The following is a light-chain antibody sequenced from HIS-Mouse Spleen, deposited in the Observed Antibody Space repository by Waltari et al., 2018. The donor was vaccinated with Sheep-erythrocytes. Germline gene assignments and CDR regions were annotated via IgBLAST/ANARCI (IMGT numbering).Light chain of an antibody. J-gene: IGLJ1*01. CDR2: QDP. V-gene: IGLV3-1*01. CDR1: KLGDKY. CDR3: CSYAGSYNHV. Sequence: SSELTQPPSVSVSPGQTASITCSGDKLGDKYACWYQQKPGQSPVLVIYQDPKRPSGIPDRFSGSKSGNTASLTISGLQAEDKADYYCCSYAGSYNHVFATGTKVTVL.